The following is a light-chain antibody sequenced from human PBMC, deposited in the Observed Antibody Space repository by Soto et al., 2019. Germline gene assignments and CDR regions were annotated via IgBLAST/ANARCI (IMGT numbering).Light chain of an antibody. J-gene: IGKJ5*01. CDR2: GAS. CDR3: QQYNNWPIT. Sequence: EIVMTQSPATLSVSPGERATLSCRASQNILGNLAWYQQKPGQAPRLLIYGASTRATGIPARFSGSGSGTEFTLTISSLQSEDFEIYYCQQYNNWPITFGQGTRLEI. V-gene: IGKV3-15*01. CDR1: QNILGN.